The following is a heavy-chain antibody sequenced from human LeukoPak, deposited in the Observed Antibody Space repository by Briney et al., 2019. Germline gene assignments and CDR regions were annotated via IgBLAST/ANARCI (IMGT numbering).Heavy chain of an antibody. D-gene: IGHD3-10*01. J-gene: IGHJ4*02. CDR2: IYYSGST. CDR1: GGSFSSYY. V-gene: IGHV4-59*01. Sequence: SETLSLTCTVSGGSFSSYYWSWIRQPPGKRLEWIGYIYYSGSTNYNPSLKSRVSMSVDTSKNQFPLNLNSVTAADTAVYYCARTEYFFDHWGQGTLATVSS. CDR3: ARTEYFFDH.